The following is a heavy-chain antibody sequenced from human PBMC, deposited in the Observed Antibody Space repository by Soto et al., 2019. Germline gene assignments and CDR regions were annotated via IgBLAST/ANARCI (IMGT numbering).Heavy chain of an antibody. V-gene: IGHV3-23*01. CDR1: GFPFRSYA. CDR2: ISGSGEIT. CDR3: GKARYLLVDQPLYFES. Sequence: EVQLWESGGGLVRPGGSLRLSCAASGFPFRSYAMGWVRQAPGKGLEWISVISGSGEITLYTDSVKGRFTIPRDFSNNTLSLQMNSLRADDTAIYYCGKARYLLVDQPLYFESWGQGTLVTVSS. D-gene: IGHD3-9*01. J-gene: IGHJ4*02.